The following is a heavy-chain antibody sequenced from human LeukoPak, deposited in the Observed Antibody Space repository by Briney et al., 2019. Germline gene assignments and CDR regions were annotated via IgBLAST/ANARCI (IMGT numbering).Heavy chain of an antibody. CDR2: ISVYIRKA. CDR3: AREAQLAPHFYY. V-gene: IGHV1-18*01. CDR1: GYTFTNYA. Sequence: ASVKVSCKASGYTFTNYAISWVRQAPGQGLEWMGGISVYIRKANYAQKVQGRVTMTTDESTSTAYMQVRSRRSDDAAVYYCAREAQLAPHFYYWGQGTLVAVSS. J-gene: IGHJ4*02. D-gene: IGHD6-13*01.